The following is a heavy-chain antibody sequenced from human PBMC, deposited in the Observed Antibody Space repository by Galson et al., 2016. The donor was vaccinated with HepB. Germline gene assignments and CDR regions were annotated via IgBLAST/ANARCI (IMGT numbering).Heavy chain of an antibody. V-gene: IGHV3-74*01. CDR1: GFTFSSYW. Sequence: SLRLSCAASGFTFSSYWMHWVRQAPGKGLVWVSRISSDGSSTSYADSVKGRFTISRDNAKNTLYLQMNSPRAEDTAVYYCARDLMSPYNWFDPWGQGALVTVSS. J-gene: IGHJ5*02. CDR3: ARDLMSPYNWFDP. CDR2: ISSDGSST.